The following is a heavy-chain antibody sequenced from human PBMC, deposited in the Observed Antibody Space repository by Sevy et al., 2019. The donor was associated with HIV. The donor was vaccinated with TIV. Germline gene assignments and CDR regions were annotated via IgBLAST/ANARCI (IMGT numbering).Heavy chain of an antibody. V-gene: IGHV1-2*06. CDR1: GYTFTGYY. J-gene: IGHJ3*02. D-gene: IGHD3-16*01. CDR2: INPYSGGT. CDR3: ACYAIDVFYI. Sequence: ASVKVSCQASGYTFTGYYIHWVRQAPGQGLEWMGRINPYSGGTNYAQKFQGRVTMTRDTSISTAYMDLSRLRSDDTAVYYCACYAIDVFYIWGKGTMVTVSS.